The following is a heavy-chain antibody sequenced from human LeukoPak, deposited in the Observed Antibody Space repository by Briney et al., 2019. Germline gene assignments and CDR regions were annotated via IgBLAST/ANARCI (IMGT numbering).Heavy chain of an antibody. V-gene: IGHV3-48*03. CDR3: ARGGAARPDI. J-gene: IGHJ3*02. CDR2: ISSSSTI. Sequence: GGSLRLSCAASGFTFSSYEMNWVRQAPGKGLEWVSYISSSSTIYYADSVRGRFTISRDNARNSLYLQMNSLRAEDTAVYYCARGGAARPDIWGQGTMVIVSS. CDR1: GFTFSSYE. D-gene: IGHD6-6*01.